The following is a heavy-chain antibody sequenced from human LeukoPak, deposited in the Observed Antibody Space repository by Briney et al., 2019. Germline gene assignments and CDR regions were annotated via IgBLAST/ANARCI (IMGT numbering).Heavy chain of an antibody. J-gene: IGHJ1*01. Sequence: GGSLRLSCAASGFTFSDYYMSWIRQAPGKGLEWVSYISSSSSYTNYADSVKGRFTISRDNAKNSLYLQMNSLRAEDTAVYYCARGAVTVAGPAEHFQHWGQGTLVTVSS. D-gene: IGHD6-19*01. CDR2: ISSSSSYT. V-gene: IGHV3-11*05. CDR1: GFTFSDYY. CDR3: ARGAVTVAGPAEHFQH.